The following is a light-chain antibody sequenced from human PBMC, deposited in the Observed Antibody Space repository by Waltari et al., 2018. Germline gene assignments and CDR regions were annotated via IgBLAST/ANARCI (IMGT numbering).Light chain of an antibody. CDR1: QSISSW. Sequence: DIQMTQSPSSLSASVGDTVTITCRASQSISSWLAWYQQKPGKAPKLLVYKASSLQSGVPSRFSGSGSGTDFTLTISSLQPEDFVTYYCLQYNSSPYSFGQGTKVEIK. J-gene: IGKJ2*03. CDR3: LQYNSSPYS. CDR2: KAS. V-gene: IGKV1-12*01.